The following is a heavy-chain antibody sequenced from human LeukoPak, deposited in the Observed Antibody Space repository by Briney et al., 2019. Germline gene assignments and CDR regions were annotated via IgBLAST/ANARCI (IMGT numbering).Heavy chain of an antibody. D-gene: IGHD6-6*01. CDR3: ARSGEFSTSSDI. J-gene: IGHJ3*02. CDR2: INCSGGST. V-gene: IGHV1-46*01. Sequence: ASVKFSCKASGYTFSSYYIHWVRQAPGQGLEWMGIINCSGGSTTHAQKFQGRVTMTRDTSTRTVYMEMSSLKSEDTAVYYCARSGEFSTSSDIWGQGTVVTVSS. CDR1: GYTFSSYY.